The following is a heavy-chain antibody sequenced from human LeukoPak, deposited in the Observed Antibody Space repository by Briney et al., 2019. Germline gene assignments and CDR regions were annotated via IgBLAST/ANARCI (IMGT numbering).Heavy chain of an antibody. CDR1: GFTFSRYG. CDR2: IWYDGSIE. V-gene: IGHV3-33*06. CDR3: AKADEMNMDY. Sequence: GGSLRLSCVASGFTFSRYGMHWVRQAPGKGLEWVAVIWYDGSIEYYADSVKGRFTVSKDNSKNTLYLQISTLRAEDTAVYYCAKADEMNMDYWGQGTLVTVSS. J-gene: IGHJ4*02. D-gene: IGHD2/OR15-2a*01.